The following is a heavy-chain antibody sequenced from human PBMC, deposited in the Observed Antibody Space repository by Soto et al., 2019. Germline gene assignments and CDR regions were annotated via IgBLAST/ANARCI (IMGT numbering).Heavy chain of an antibody. V-gene: IGHV4-39*01. CDR2: IYYSGST. CDR1: GGSISSRTYS. J-gene: IGHJ4*02. D-gene: IGHD4-17*01. CDR3: ARTVEYSDYYFDY. Sequence: QLQLQESGPGLVKPSETLSLTCTVSGGSISSRTYSWGWIRQPPGKGLEWIGSIYYSGSTYYNPSLKSRVTISVDTSKNQFSLKLSSVTAADTAVYYCARTVEYSDYYFDYWGQGTLVTVSS.